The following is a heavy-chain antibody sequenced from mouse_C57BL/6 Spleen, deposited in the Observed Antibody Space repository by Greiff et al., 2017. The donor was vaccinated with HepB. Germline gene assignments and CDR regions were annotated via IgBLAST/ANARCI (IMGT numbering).Heavy chain of an antibody. V-gene: IGHV2-3*01. CDR2: IWGDGST. CDR3: AKHYGGYYYGSRGWYFDV. CDR1: GFSLTSYG. D-gene: IGHD1-1*01. Sequence: VKLMESGPGLVAPSQSLSITCTVSGFSLTSYGVSWVRQPPGKGLEWLGVIWGDGSTNYHSALISRLSISKDNSKSQVFLKLNSLQTDDTATYYCAKHYGGYYYGSRGWYFDVWGTGTTVTVSS. J-gene: IGHJ1*03.